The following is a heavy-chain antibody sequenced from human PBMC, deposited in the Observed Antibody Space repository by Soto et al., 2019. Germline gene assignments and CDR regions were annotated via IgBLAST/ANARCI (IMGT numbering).Heavy chain of an antibody. CDR2: IYWDNDK. CDR1: GFSLSTSGVG. D-gene: IGHD2-2*01. CDR3: AQGMPAPFDY. V-gene: IGHV2-5*02. Sequence: QITLKESGPTLVKPTQTLTLTCTFSGFSLSTSGVGVGWIRQPPGKALEWLALIYWDNDKRYSPSLKSRLTITKDTSKNQVVLTMTNMDPVDTATYYCAQGMPAPFDYWGPGTLVTVSS. J-gene: IGHJ4*02.